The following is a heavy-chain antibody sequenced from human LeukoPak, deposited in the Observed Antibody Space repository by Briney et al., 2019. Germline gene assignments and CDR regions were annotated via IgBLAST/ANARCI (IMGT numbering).Heavy chain of an antibody. CDR1: GYTLTELS. D-gene: IGHD6-13*01. J-gene: IGHJ4*02. CDR3: ARGRGKGYSSSLGFSVFDY. CDR2: FDPEDGET. Sequence: GASVKVSCKVSGYTLTELSMHWVRQAPGKGLEWMGGFDPEDGETIYAQKFQGRVTMTRNTSISTAYMELSSLRSEDTAVYYCARGRGKGYSSSLGFSVFDYWGQGTLVTVSS. V-gene: IGHV1-24*01.